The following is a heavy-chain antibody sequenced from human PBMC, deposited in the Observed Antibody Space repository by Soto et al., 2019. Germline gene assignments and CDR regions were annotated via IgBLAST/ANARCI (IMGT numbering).Heavy chain of an antibody. CDR3: ARGGSLYWYFDL. Sequence: ASVKVSCKASGYTFTSYGISWVRQAPGQGLEWMGWISAGNGNTKYSQKFQGRVTITRDTSASTAYMELSSLRSEDTAVYYCARGGSLYWYFDLWGRGTLVTVSS. J-gene: IGHJ2*01. CDR1: GYTFTSYG. CDR2: ISAGNGNT. V-gene: IGHV1-18*01. D-gene: IGHD1-26*01.